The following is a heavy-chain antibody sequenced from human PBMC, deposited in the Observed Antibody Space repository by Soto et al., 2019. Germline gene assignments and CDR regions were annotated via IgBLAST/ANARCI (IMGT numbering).Heavy chain of an antibody. CDR3: ARPGSSSDLSIDP. J-gene: IGHJ5*02. CDR1: GYSFTSYW. Sequence: SLKISCKGSGYSFTSYWIGWVRQMPGKGLEWMGIIYPGDSDTRYSPSFQGQVTISADKSISTAYLQWSSLKASDTAMYYCARPGSSSDLSIDPWGQGTLVTVSS. V-gene: IGHV5-51*01. D-gene: IGHD2-15*01. CDR2: IYPGDSDT.